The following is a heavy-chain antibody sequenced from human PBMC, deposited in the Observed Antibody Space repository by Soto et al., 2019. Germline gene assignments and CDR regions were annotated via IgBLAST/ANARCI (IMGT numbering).Heavy chain of an antibody. D-gene: IGHD3-3*01. V-gene: IGHV3-11*01. J-gene: IGHJ4*02. CDR2: ISSGGSSR. CDR1: GFSFSDYY. CDR3: ARFETDFDSWSGRYFDY. Sequence: QVQLVESGGGLVKPGGSLRLSCVASGFSFSDYYMSWIRQAPGKGLEWVSYISSGGSSRYYADSVKGRFTISRDNTKNSLYLEMNRLRAEDTAVFYCARFETDFDSWSGRYFDYWGQGTLATGSS.